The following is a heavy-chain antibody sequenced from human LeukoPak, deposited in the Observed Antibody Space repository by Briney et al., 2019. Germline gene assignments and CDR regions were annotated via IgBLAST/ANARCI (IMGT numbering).Heavy chain of an antibody. V-gene: IGHV4-59*08. CDR3: ARRHPNYDSSGYYWYFDL. CDR2: IYYSGST. CDR1: GGSISSYY. D-gene: IGHD3-22*01. J-gene: IGHJ2*01. Sequence: SETLSLTRTVSGGSISSYYWSWIRQPPGKGLEWIGYIYYSGSTNYNPSLKSRVTISVDTSKNQFSLKLSSVTAADTAVYYCARRHPNYDSSGYYWYFDLWGRGTLVTVSS.